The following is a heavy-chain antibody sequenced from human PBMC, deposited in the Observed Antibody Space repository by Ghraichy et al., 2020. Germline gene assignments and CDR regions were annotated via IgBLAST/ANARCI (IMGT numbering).Heavy chain of an antibody. Sequence: GESLNISCAASGFSFSDHAMGWVRQAPGQGLECLAVISDVGRSMYYAVSGKGRIAISRDNSKNTLYLEINSLRDEDTAVYYCARGGIYATPFDKWGQGTLVTVSS. CDR2: ISDVGRSM. CDR3: ARGGIYATPFDK. D-gene: IGHD3-16*01. CDR1: GFSFSDHA. J-gene: IGHJ4*02. V-gene: IGHV3-23*01.